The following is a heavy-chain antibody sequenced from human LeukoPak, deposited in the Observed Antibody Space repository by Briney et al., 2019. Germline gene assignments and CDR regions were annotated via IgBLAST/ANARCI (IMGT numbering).Heavy chain of an antibody. Sequence: GGSLRLSCAASGFTFSSYSMNWVRQAPGKGLEWVAVIWYDGSNKYYADSVKGRFTISRDNSKNTLYLQMNSLRAEDTAVYYCARGDLWFGELLPSDFDYWGQGTLVTVSS. CDR2: IWYDGSNK. D-gene: IGHD3-10*01. V-gene: IGHV3-33*08. J-gene: IGHJ4*02. CDR3: ARGDLWFGELLPSDFDY. CDR1: GFTFSSYS.